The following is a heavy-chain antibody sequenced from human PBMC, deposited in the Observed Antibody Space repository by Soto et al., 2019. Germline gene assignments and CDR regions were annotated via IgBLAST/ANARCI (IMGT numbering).Heavy chain of an antibody. V-gene: IGHV3-49*03. CDR2: IRSKAYGGTT. J-gene: IGHJ2*01. CDR3: TRAEDDYGGNSGWYFDL. D-gene: IGHD4-17*01. Sequence: GGSLRLSCTASGFTFGDYAMSWFRQAPGKGLEWVGFIRSKAYGGTTEYAASVKGRFTISRDDSKSIAYLQMNSLKTEDTAVYYCTRAEDDYGGNSGWYFDLWGRGTLVTVSS. CDR1: GFTFGDYA.